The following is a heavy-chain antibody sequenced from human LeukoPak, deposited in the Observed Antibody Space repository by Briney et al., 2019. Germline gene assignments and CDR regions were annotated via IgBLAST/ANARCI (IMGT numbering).Heavy chain of an antibody. V-gene: IGHV3-23*01. CDR1: GFTFSSYA. Sequence: GGSLRLSCAASGFTFSSYAMSWVRQAPGKGLEWVSAISGSGGSTYYADSVKGRFTISRDYSKNTLYLQMNSLRAEDTAVYYCAKARRRMVYYFDYWGQGTLVTVSS. D-gene: IGHD2-8*01. J-gene: IGHJ4*02. CDR2: ISGSGGST. CDR3: AKARRRMVYYFDY.